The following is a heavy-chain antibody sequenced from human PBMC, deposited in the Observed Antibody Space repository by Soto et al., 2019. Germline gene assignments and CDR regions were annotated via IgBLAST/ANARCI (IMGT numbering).Heavy chain of an antibody. J-gene: IGHJ4*02. CDR3: ARGIAVAELGY. V-gene: IGHV4-59*01. Sequence: ASETLSLTCTVSGGSISSYYWSWIRQPPGKGLEWIGYIYYSGSTNYNPSLKSRVTISVDTSKNQFSLKLSSVTAADTAVYYCARGIAVAELGYWGQGTLVTVSS. CDR1: GGSISSYY. CDR2: IYYSGST. D-gene: IGHD6-19*01.